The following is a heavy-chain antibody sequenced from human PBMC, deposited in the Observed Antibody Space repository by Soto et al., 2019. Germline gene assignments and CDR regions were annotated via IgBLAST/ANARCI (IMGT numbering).Heavy chain of an antibody. J-gene: IGHJ3*02. CDR2: ISGSGGST. Sequence: EVQLLESGGGLVQPGGSLRLSCAASGFTFSSYAMSWVRQAPGKGLEWVSAISGSGGSTYYADSVKGRFTISRDNSKNTLYLQMNSLRAEDTAVYYCAKDRRDYGDYVFTVGAFDIWGQGTMVTVSS. CDR3: AKDRRDYGDYVFTVGAFDI. V-gene: IGHV3-23*01. CDR1: GFTFSSYA. D-gene: IGHD4-17*01.